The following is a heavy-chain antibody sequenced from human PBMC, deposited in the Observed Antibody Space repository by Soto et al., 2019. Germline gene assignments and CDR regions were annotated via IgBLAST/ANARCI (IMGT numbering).Heavy chain of an antibody. CDR2: IYYSGST. J-gene: IGHJ4*02. CDR3: ARLSSDPASHCGGDCRLFDY. D-gene: IGHD2-21*02. Sequence: SETLSLTCTVSGGSISSSSYYWGWIRQPPGKGLEWIGSIYYSGSTYYNPSLKSRVTISVDTSKNQFSLKLSSVTAADTAVYYCARLSSDPASHCGGDCRLFDYWGQGTLVTVSS. CDR1: GGSISSSSYY. V-gene: IGHV4-39*01.